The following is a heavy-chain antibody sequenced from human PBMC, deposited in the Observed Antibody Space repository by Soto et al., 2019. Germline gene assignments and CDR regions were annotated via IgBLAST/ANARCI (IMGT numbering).Heavy chain of an antibody. Sequence: ASVKVSCKASGYTFTSYDINWVRQATGQGLEWMGWMYPNSGNTGYAQKFQGRVTMTRNTSISTAYMELSSLRSEDTAVYYCAREPSDDFWSGYTPWGYYYYGMDVWGQGTTVTVSS. D-gene: IGHD3-3*01. J-gene: IGHJ6*02. V-gene: IGHV1-8*01. CDR2: MYPNSGNT. CDR3: AREPSDDFWSGYTPWGYYYYGMDV. CDR1: GYTFTSYD.